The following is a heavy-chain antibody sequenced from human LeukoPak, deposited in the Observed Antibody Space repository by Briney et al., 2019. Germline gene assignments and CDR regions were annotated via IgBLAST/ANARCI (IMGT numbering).Heavy chain of an antibody. CDR1: GFTFSSYG. J-gene: IGHJ4*02. CDR3: AKDHCSSTSCYLQDY. V-gene: IGHV3-30*02. CDR2: IRYDGSNK. D-gene: IGHD2-2*01. Sequence: GGSLRLSCAASGFTFSSYGMHWVRQAPGKGLEWVAFIRYDGSNKYYADSVKGRLTISRDNSKNTLYLQMNSLRAEDTAVYYCAKDHCSSTSCYLQDYWGQGTLVTVSS.